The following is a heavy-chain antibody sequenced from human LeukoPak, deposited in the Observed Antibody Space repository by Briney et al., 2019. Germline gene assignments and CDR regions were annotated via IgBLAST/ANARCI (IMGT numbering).Heavy chain of an antibody. CDR1: GGSISSGSYY. CDR2: IYTSGST. D-gene: IGHD5-12*01. J-gene: IGHJ4*02. V-gene: IGHV4-61*02. CDR3: AGHESLRELYY. Sequence: SETLSLTCTVSGGSISSGSYYWSWIRQPAGKGLEWIGRIYTSGSTNYNPSLRSRVTISVDTSRNQFSLKLSSVTAADTAVYYCAGHESLRELYYWGQGTLVTVSS.